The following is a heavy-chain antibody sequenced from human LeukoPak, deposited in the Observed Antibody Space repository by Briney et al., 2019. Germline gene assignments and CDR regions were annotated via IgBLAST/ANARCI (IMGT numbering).Heavy chain of an antibody. CDR1: GFTFSTYD. Sequence: PGGSLRLSCAASGFTFSTYDMHWVRQVRGKGLEWVSFIGTADDTYYPGSVKGRFTVSRENAKNSLYLQMKSLRAGDTAAYYCARAGGSNGIDYWGQGTLVTVSS. J-gene: IGHJ4*02. CDR2: IGTADDT. CDR3: ARAGGSNGIDY. V-gene: IGHV3-13*01. D-gene: IGHD3-10*01.